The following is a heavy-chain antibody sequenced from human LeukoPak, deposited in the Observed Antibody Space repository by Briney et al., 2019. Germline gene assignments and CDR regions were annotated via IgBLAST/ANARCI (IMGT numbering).Heavy chain of an antibody. CDR1: GYTFTSYD. J-gene: IGHJ5*02. D-gene: IGHD3-10*01. CDR3: ARVSMRVRGARRSDP. V-gene: IGHV1-8*01. CDR2: MSPDSGKT. Sequence: ASVKVSCKASGYTFTSYDVNWVRQATGQGLEWMGWMSPDSGKTGYAQKFQGRVTMTRNTSISTAYLDLSSLTSEDTAVYYCARVSMRVRGARRSDPWGQGTLVTVSS.